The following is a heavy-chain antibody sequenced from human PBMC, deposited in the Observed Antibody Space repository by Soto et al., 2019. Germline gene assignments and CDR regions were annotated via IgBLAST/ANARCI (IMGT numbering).Heavy chain of an antibody. CDR1: GFTFSSYS. J-gene: IGHJ4*02. CDR2: ISTSGTTI. V-gene: IGHV3-48*02. D-gene: IGHD3-10*01. CDR3: VRDGTKIYYSSETKHDY. Sequence: GGSLRLSCAGSGFTFSSYSMNWVRQAPGKGLEWVSYISTSGTTIYYADSVKGRFTISRDNAKNSLFLQMNSLRDEDTAVYYCVRDGTKIYYSSETKHDYWGPGTLVTVSS.